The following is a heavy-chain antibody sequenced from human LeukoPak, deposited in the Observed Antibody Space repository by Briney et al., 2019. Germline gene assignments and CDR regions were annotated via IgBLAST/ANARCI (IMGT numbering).Heavy chain of an antibody. J-gene: IGHJ4*02. CDR3: ATSGDSSGYTFDY. CDR2: VDPEDGET. CDR1: GYTFTDYY. V-gene: IGHV1-69-2*01. D-gene: IGHD3-22*01. Sequence: ASVKVSCKVSGYTFTDYYMHWVQQAPGKGLEWMGLVDPEDGETIYAEKFQGRVTKTADTSTDTAYMELSSLRSEDTAVYYCATSGDSSGYTFDYWGQGTLVTVSS.